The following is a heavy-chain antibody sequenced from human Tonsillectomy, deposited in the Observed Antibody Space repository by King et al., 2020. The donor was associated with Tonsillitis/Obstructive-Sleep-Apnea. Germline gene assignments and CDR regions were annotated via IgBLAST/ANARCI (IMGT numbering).Heavy chain of an antibody. Sequence: QLVQSGGGVVQPGRSLRLSCAASGFTFSTYAMHWVHQAPGKGLEWVAVISYDGSNKYYADSVKGRFTISRDNSKNTLYLQMNSLRAEDTAVYYCARGGYSHGYVEHVFDYWGQGTLVTVSS. V-gene: IGHV3-30*04. CDR1: GFTFSTYA. D-gene: IGHD5-18*01. CDR2: ISYDGSNK. J-gene: IGHJ4*02. CDR3: ARGGYSHGYVEHVFDY.